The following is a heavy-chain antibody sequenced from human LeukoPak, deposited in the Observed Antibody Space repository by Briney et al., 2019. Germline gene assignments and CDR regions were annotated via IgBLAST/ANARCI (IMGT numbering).Heavy chain of an antibody. CDR3: ARRGGTYDFWSGYSTHEYYYYYGMDV. J-gene: IGHJ6*02. V-gene: IGHV4-59*08. Sequence: SETPSLTCTVSGGSISSYYWSWIRQPPGKGLEWIGYIYYSGSTNYNPSLKSRVTISVDTSKNQFSLKLSSVTAADTAVYYCARRGGTYDFWSGYSTHEYYYYYGMDVWGQGTTVTVSS. CDR2: IYYSGST. D-gene: IGHD3-3*01. CDR1: GGSISSYY.